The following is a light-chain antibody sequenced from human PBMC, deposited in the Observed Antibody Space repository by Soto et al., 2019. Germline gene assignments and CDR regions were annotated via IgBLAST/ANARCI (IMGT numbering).Light chain of an antibody. CDR2: DAS. CDR3: QLYGVSPKT. Sequence: EIVLTQSPGTLSLSPGERATLSCRASQTVSNSYLAWYQQKPGQAPRLLIYDASTRATGIPDRFSGSGSGTDFTLKISRLEPEDFAVYYCQLYGVSPKTFGQGTNVEVK. J-gene: IGKJ1*01. V-gene: IGKV3-20*01. CDR1: QTVSNSY.